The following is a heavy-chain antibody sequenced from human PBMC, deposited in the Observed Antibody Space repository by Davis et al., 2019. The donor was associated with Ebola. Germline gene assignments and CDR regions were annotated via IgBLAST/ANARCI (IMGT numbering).Heavy chain of an antibody. V-gene: IGHV4-61*01. CDR1: GASISTSSFY. J-gene: IGHJ4*02. CDR2: IYYSGST. D-gene: IGHD6-6*01. CDR3: AREGQLGLDY. Sequence: MPSETLSLTCTVSGASISTSSFYWAWIRQPPGKGLEWIGYIYYSGSTNYNPSLKSRVTISVDTSKNQFSLKLSSVTAADTAVYYCAREGQLGLDYWGQGTLVTVSS.